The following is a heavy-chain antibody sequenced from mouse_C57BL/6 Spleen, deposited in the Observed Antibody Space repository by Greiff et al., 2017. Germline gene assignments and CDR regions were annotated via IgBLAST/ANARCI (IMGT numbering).Heavy chain of an antibody. Sequence: QVQLQQSGPELVKPGASVKISCKASGYAFSSSWMNWVKQRPGKGLEWIGRIYPGDGDTNYNGQFKGKATLTADKSSSTAYMRLSSLTSEDSAVYCCARGITTVPYWYFDVWGTGTTVTVSS. J-gene: IGHJ1*03. D-gene: IGHD1-1*01. V-gene: IGHV1-82*01. CDR2: IYPGDGDT. CDR3: ARGITTVPYWYFDV. CDR1: GYAFSSSW.